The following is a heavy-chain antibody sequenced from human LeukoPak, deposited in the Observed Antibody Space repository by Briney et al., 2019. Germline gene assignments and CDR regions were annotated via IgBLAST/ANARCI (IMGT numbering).Heavy chain of an antibody. CDR1: GFTFSSYS. J-gene: IGHJ5*02. D-gene: IGHD3-9*01. CDR3: ARTPDDYDILTGYYRTENWFDP. Sequence: GGSLTLSCAASGFTFSSYSMNWVRQAPGKGLEWVSSISSSSSYIYYADSVKGRFTIPRDNAKNSLYLQMNSLRAEDTAVYYCARTPDDYDILTGYYRTENWFDPWGQGTLVTVSS. V-gene: IGHV3-21*01. CDR2: ISSSSSYI.